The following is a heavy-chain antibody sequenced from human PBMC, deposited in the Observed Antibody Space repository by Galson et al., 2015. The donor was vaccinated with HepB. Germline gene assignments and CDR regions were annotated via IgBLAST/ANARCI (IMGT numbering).Heavy chain of an antibody. Sequence: SVKVSCKASGYTFTGYYMHWVRQAPGQGLEWMGRINSNSGGTNYAQKFQGRVTMTRDTSVSTAYMELSRLRSDDTAVYYCARDPPTSYDYGVRGEDYWGQGTLVTVSS. CDR1: GYTFTGYY. CDR3: ARDPPTSYDYGVRGEDY. D-gene: IGHD4-17*01. J-gene: IGHJ4*02. CDR2: INSNSGGT. V-gene: IGHV1-2*06.